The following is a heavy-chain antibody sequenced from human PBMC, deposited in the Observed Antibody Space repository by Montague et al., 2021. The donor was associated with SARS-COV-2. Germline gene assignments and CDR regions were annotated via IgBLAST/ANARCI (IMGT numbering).Heavy chain of an antibody. V-gene: IGHV4-59*02. D-gene: IGHD3-22*01. CDR3: ARGLTDVTVILVFVGASLYFDS. CDR2: IYDSGST. J-gene: IGHJ4*02. Sequence: SETLSLTCIVSGSSVRSYYWSWIRQPPGKGLEWIGYIYDSGSTNYNPSLKSRVTISVDTSKNQFSLKLSSVTAADTAVYYCARGLTDVTVILVFVGASLYFDSWGQGALVTVSS. CDR1: GSSVRSYY.